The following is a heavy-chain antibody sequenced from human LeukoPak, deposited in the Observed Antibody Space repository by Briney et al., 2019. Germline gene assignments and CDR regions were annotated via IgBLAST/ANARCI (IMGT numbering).Heavy chain of an antibody. CDR1: GVIFSNYW. CDR2: INSDGSST. CDR3: ARDPWTNSDYDGFDY. Sequence: PGGSLRLSCAASGVIFSNYWMHWVRQAPGKGLLWGSRINSDGSSTSYADSVKGRFTISRDNAKNTLYLQMNSLRAEDTAVYYCARDPWTNSDYDGFDYWGQGTLVTVSS. J-gene: IGHJ4*02. V-gene: IGHV3-74*01. D-gene: IGHD5-12*01.